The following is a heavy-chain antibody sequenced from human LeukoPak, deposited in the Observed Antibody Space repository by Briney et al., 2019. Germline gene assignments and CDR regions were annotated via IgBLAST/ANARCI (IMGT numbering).Heavy chain of an antibody. CDR1: GGSISSSSYY. CDR3: ARLRPPYHTLDY. V-gene: IGHV4-39*01. J-gene: IGHJ4*02. Sequence: SETLSLTCTVSGGSISSSSYYWGWIRQPPGKGLEWIGSIYYSGSTYYNPSLKSRVTISVDTSKNQFSLKLSSVTAADTAVYYCARLRPPYHTLDYWGQGTLVTVSS. D-gene: IGHD1-14*01. CDR2: IYYSGST.